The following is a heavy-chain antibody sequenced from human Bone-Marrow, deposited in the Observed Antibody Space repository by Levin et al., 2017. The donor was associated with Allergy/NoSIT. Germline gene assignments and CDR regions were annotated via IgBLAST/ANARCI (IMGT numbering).Heavy chain of an antibody. CDR3: ARGGDTVLSYFDY. V-gene: IGHV1-69*13. D-gene: IGHD2-21*01. CDR1: GGSFSTYG. Sequence: SVKVSCKASGGSFSTYGISWVRQAPGQGLEWMGVIIPVFGTTSYAQKFQGRVTLSADESARTAYMELRRLRSEDTALYYFARGGDTVLSYFDYWSQGTLITVSS. CDR2: IIPVFGTT. J-gene: IGHJ4*02.